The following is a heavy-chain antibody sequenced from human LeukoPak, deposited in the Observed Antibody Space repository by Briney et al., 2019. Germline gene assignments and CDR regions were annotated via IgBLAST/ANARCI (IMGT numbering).Heavy chain of an antibody. D-gene: IGHD3-22*01. Sequence: ASVKVSCKASGYTFTNYGISWVRQAPGQGLEGMGGIGAYNGNINYAQKLQGRVTMTTDTSTSTAYMELRSLRSDDTAVYFCARVDYYESTGYYGAFDYWGQGTLVSVSS. J-gene: IGHJ4*02. CDR1: GYTFTNYG. CDR3: ARVDYYESTGYYGAFDY. V-gene: IGHV1-18*01. CDR2: IGAYNGNI.